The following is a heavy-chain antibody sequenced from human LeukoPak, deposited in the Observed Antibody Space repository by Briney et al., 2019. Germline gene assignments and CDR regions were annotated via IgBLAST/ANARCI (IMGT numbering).Heavy chain of an antibody. D-gene: IGHD3-3*01. J-gene: IGHJ5*02. Sequence: SETLSLTCTVSGGSISSGSYYWRWIRQPPGKGLEWLGYIYYTGSTNYNPSLKSRVTMSVDTSKNQFSLKLTSVAAADTAVYYCVREGYGVSVNNWFDPWGQGTLVTVSS. CDR3: VREGYGVSVNNWFDP. V-gene: IGHV4-61*01. CDR2: IYYTGST. CDR1: GGSISSGSYY.